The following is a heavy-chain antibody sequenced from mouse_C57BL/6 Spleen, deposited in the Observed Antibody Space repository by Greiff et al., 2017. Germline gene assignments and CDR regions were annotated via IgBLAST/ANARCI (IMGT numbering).Heavy chain of an antibody. CDR3: APDSSGYLAY. Sequence: QVQLQQPGAELVKPGASVKLSCKASGYTFTSYWMQWVKQRPGQGLEWIGEIDPSDSYTNYNQKFKGKATLTVDTSSSTAYMQLSSLTSEDSAVYYCAPDSSGYLAYWGQGTLVTVSA. CDR2: IDPSDSYT. D-gene: IGHD3-2*02. CDR1: GYTFTSYW. V-gene: IGHV1-50*01. J-gene: IGHJ3*01.